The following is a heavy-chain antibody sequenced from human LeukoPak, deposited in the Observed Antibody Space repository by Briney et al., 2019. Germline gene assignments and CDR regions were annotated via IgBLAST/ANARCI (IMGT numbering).Heavy chain of an antibody. V-gene: IGHV3-7*01. J-gene: IGHJ4*02. CDR2: IKEDGSQK. CDR1: GFTFSSYW. D-gene: IGHD3-22*01. Sequence: GGSLRLSCAASGFTFSSYWMTWVRQAPGKGLEWVANIKEDGSQKFYLDSVMGRFTISRDNAKDSLFLQMNSLRAEDTAVYYCARHYDGTGYSLDYWGQGTLVTVSS. CDR3: ARHYDGTGYSLDY.